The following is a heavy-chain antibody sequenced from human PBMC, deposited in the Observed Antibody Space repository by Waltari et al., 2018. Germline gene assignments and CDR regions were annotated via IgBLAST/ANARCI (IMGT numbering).Heavy chain of an antibody. Sequence: QVQLQQWGTGLLKPSETLLLTCDVCGGSFRGYHWSWIRQSPGKGLEWIGEVNPSGSTDYNPYLKSRVTISVDTSKNQFSLKLTSVTAADTAVYYCAREGGNYSPLGYWGQGTLVTVSS. V-gene: IGHV4-34*02. D-gene: IGHD1-26*01. CDR3: AREGGNYSPLGY. CDR1: GGSFRGYH. CDR2: VNPSGST. J-gene: IGHJ4*02.